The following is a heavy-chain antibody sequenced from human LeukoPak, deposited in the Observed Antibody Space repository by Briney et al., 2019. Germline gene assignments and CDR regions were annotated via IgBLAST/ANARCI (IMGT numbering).Heavy chain of an antibody. CDR2: ISSNGGST. J-gene: IGHJ6*04. V-gene: IGHV3-64*01. Sequence: PGGSLRLSCAASGFTFSSYAMHWVRQAPGKGLEYVSAISSNGGSTYYANSVKGRFTISRDNSKNTLYLQMNSLRAEDTAVYYCGSIVVVPAAIPMDVWGKGTTVTVSS. D-gene: IGHD2-2*02. CDR3: GSIVVVPAAIPMDV. CDR1: GFTFSSYA.